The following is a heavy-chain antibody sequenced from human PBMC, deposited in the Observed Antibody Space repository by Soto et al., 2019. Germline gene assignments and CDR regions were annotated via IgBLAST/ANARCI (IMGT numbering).Heavy chain of an antibody. CDR1: GFTFSNYW. CDR3: ARELHGGSYGMDV. J-gene: IGHJ6*02. V-gene: IGHV3-13*01. CDR2: VTTTGDT. Sequence: GGSLRLSCAASGFTFSNYWMSWVRQAPGKGLEWVSGVTTTGDTYYPGSVKGRFTISREKAKNSLYLQMNSLSAGDTAVYYCARELHGGSYGMDVWGQGTTVTVSS.